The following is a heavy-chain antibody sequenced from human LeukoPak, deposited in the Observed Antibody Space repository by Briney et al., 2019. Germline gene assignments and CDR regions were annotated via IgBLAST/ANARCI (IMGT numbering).Heavy chain of an antibody. Sequence: ASVKVSCKASGYTFTSYGISWVRQAPGQGLEWMGWTSAYNGNTNYAQKLQGRVTITTEKSTSTAYMELRSLRSDDTAVYYCARDLQYYDFWSGYSPDYYMDVWGKGTTVTVSS. CDR1: GYTFTSYG. V-gene: IGHV1-18*01. D-gene: IGHD3-3*01. CDR3: ARDLQYYDFWSGYSPDYYMDV. J-gene: IGHJ6*03. CDR2: TSAYNGNT.